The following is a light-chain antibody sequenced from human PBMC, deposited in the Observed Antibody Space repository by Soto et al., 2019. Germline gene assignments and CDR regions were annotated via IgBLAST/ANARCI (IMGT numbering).Light chain of an antibody. Sequence: EKVMTQSPATLSMSPGERATLSCRASQNINTYLAWYQQKPGQAPRLLIYGASTRATGIPARFSGSGSGTAFTLTISSLQSEDFAVYYCQQYTNWPSWTFGQGTKVEIK. CDR2: GAS. CDR3: QQYTNWPSWT. CDR1: QNINTY. J-gene: IGKJ1*01. V-gene: IGKV3-15*01.